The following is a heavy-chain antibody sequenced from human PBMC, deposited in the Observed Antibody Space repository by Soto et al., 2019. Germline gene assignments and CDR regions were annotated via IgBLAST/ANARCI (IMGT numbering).Heavy chain of an antibody. J-gene: IGHJ4*02. D-gene: IGHD6-6*01. CDR1: GFTFSSYA. CDR3: AKDRERIATRSIDY. CDR2: ISGSGVST. Sequence: EVQLLESGGGLVQPGGSLRLSCAASGFTFSSYAMSWVRQAPGKGLRWVSGISGSGVSTYYADSVKGRFTISRDNSKSTLYLQMNSLRAEDTAVYYCAKDRERIATRSIDYWGQGTLVTVSS. V-gene: IGHV3-23*01.